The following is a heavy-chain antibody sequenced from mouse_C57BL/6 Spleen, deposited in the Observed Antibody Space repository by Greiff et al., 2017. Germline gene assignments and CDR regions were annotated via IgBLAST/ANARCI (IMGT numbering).Heavy chain of an antibody. CDR3: ARSALGYYGLYYFDY. V-gene: IGHV1-69*01. CDR2: LDPSDSYT. J-gene: IGHJ2*01. CDR1: GYTFTSYW. D-gene: IGHD1-1*01. Sequence: VQLQQPGAELVMPGASVKLSCKASGYTFTSYWMHWVKQRPGQGLEWIGELDPSDSYTNYNQKFKSKSTLTVDKSSSPAYMQLSSLTAEDSAVYYCARSALGYYGLYYFDYWGQGTTLTVSS.